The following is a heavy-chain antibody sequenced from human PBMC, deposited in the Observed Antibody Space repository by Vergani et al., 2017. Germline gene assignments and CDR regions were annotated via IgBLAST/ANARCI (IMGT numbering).Heavy chain of an antibody. CDR1: GGSISSYY. CDR2: IYYIGST. CDR3: ARNPYCGGDCYSDAFDI. D-gene: IGHD2-21*02. Sequence: QVQLQESGPGLVKPSETLSLTCTVSGGSISSYYWSWIRQPPAKGLEWSGYIYYIGSTNYNPSLKSPVTISVDTSKNQFSLKLSSVTAADTAVYYCARNPYCGGDCYSDAFDIWGQGTMVTVSS. V-gene: IGHV4-59*01. J-gene: IGHJ3*02.